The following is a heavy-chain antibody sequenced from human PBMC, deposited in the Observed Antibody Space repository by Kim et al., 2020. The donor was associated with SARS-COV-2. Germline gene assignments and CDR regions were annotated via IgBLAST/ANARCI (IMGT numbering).Heavy chain of an antibody. CDR3: AKLSLWNDGRTIDY. V-gene: IGHV3-23*01. J-gene: IGHJ4*02. Sequence: GGSLRLSCTASGFTFSTYAMNWVRQAPGKGLEWVSIISDSGNTEYADSVKGRFTISRDNSRNTVYLQMNSLRAEDTAVYYCAKLSLWNDGRTIDYWGQGTLVTVSS. CDR2: ISDSGNT. CDR1: GFTFSTYA. D-gene: IGHD1-1*01.